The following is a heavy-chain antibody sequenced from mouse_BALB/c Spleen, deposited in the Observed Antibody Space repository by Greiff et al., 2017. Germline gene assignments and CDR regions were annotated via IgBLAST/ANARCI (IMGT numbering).Heavy chain of an antibody. V-gene: IGHV1-20*02. CDR2: INPYNGDT. CDR1: GYSFTGYF. J-gene: IGHJ4*01. CDR3: ARSDHYYAMDY. Sequence: EVQLQQSGPELVKPGASVKISCKASGYSFTGYFMNWVMQSHGKSLEWIGRINPYNGDTFYNQKFKGKATLTVDKSSSTAHMELRSLASEDSAVYYCARSDHYYAMDYWGQGTSVTVSS.